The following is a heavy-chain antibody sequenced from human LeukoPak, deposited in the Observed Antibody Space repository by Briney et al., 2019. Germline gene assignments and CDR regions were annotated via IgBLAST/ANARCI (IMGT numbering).Heavy chain of an antibody. CDR3: ARVEYSSVWYIDY. D-gene: IGHD6-13*01. CDR2: INTDGRST. J-gene: IGHJ4*02. Sequence: GGSLRLSCAASGFTFSSYRMHWVRQAPGKGLVWVSRINTDGRSTSYADSVKGRFTVSRDNAENTLYLQMNSLKAEDTAVYYCARVEYSSVWYIDYWGQGTLVTVSS. V-gene: IGHV3-74*01. CDR1: GFTFSSYR.